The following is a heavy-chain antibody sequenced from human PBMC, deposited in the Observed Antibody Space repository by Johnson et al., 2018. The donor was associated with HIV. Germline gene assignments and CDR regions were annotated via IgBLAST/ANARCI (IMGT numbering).Heavy chain of an antibody. CDR3: AREGYSNSWTRGAFDI. CDR1: GFTFSSYA. CDR2: ISYDGSNK. Sequence: VQLVESGGGVVQPGRSLRLSCAASGFTFSSYAMHWVRQAPGKGLEWVAVISYDGSNKYYADSVKGRFTISRDNSKNTLYLQMNSLRAEDTAVYHCAREGYSNSWTRGAFDIWGQGTMVTVSS. J-gene: IGHJ3*02. V-gene: IGHV3-30-3*01. D-gene: IGHD6-13*01.